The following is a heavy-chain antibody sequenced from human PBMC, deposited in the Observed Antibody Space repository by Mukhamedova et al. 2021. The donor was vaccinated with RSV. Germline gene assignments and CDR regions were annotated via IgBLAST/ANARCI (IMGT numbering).Heavy chain of an antibody. D-gene: IGHD3-22*01. V-gene: IGHV3-23*01. CDR2: GGST. Sequence: GGSTYYADSVKGRFIISRDNSKNTLYLQMNSLRAEDTAVYYCAKDLPHYYDSSGYYGNWFDPWGQGTLVTVSS. CDR3: AKDLPHYYDSSGYYGNWFDP. J-gene: IGHJ5*02.